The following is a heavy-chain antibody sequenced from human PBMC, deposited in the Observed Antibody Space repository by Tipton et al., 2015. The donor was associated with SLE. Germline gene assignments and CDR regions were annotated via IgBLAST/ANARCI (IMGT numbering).Heavy chain of an antibody. V-gene: IGHV4-38-2*01. CDR3: ARHQGGFDY. J-gene: IGHJ4*02. CDR2: IYHSGST. Sequence: TLSLTCAVSGYSISSGYYWGWIRQPPGKGLEWIGSIYHSGSTYYNPSLKSRVTISVDTSKNRFSLKRSSVTAADTAVYYCARHQGGFDYWGQGTLVTVSS. CDR1: GYSISSGYY.